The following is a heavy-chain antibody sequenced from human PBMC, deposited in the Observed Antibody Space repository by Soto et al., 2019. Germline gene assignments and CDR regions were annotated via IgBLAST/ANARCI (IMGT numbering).Heavy chain of an antibody. V-gene: IGHV4-31*03. CDR1: GGSISSGGYY. D-gene: IGHD1-20*01. Sequence: TLSLTCTVSGGSISSGGYYWSWIRQHPGKGLEWIGYIYYSGSTYYNPSLKSRVTISVDTSKNQFSLKLSSVTAADTAVYYCARDGGITGASPSGNWFDPWGQGTLVTVSS. CDR2: IYYSGST. J-gene: IGHJ5*02. CDR3: ARDGGITGASPSGNWFDP.